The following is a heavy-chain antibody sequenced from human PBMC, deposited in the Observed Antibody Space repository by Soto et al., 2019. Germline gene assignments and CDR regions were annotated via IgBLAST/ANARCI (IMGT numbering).Heavy chain of an antibody. Sequence: QVQLVESGGGVVQPGRSLRLSCAASGFTFSSYARHWVRQAPGKGLEWVAVISYDGSEKYYADSVKGRFTISRDNSKNTLYLQMNSLRAEDTAVYYCAKEVEHAFDIWGQGTMVTVSS. J-gene: IGHJ3*02. CDR1: GFTFSSYA. CDR2: ISYDGSEK. V-gene: IGHV3-30-3*01. CDR3: AKEVEHAFDI. D-gene: IGHD2-15*01.